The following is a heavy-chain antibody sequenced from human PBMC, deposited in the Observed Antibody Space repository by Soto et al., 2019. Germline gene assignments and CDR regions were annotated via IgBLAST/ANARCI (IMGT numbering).Heavy chain of an antibody. CDR3: VRDRTKTLRDWFDP. J-gene: IGHJ5*02. V-gene: IGHV4-4*07. D-gene: IGHD1-1*01. CDR2: IYATGTT. Sequence: SETLSLTCTVSGASISGYYWSWIRKSAGKGLEWIGRIYATGTTDYSPSLKSRVMMSVDTSKKQFSLKLRSVTAADTAVYYCVRDRTKTLRDWFDPWGQGISVTVSS. CDR1: GASISGYY.